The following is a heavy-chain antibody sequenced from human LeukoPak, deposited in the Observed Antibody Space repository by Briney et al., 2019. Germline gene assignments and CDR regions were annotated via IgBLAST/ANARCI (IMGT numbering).Heavy chain of an antibody. D-gene: IGHD3-10*01. J-gene: IGHJ3*02. CDR2: INYSGST. CDR1: GASISSSSYY. V-gene: IGHV4-39*01. Sequence: PSETLSLTCTVSGASISSSSYYWGWIRQPPGKGLEWIGSINYSGSTYYNPSLKSRVTISVDTSKNQFSLKLSSVTAADTAVYYCARHRSSSFYDVFHIWGQGTVVTVSS. CDR3: ARHRSSSFYDVFHI.